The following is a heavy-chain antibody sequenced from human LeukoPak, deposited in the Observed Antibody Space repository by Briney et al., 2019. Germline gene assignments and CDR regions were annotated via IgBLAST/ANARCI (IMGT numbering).Heavy chain of an antibody. D-gene: IGHD4-11*01. CDR2: INHSGST. CDR3: ARGPNVTTRLYFDY. CDR1: GGSFSGYY. Sequence: SETLSLTCAVYGGSFSGYYWSWIRQPPGKGLEWIGEINHSGSTNYNPSLKSRVTISVDTSKNQFSLKLGSVTAADTAVYYCARGPNVTTRLYFDYWGQGTLVTVSS. V-gene: IGHV4-34*01. J-gene: IGHJ4*02.